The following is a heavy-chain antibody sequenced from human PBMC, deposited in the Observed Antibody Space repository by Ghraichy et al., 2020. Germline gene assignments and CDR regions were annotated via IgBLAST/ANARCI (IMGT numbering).Heavy chain of an antibody. CDR2: IWYDGSKK. CDR3: ARELSHINSDY. V-gene: IGHV3-33*01. CDR1: GFTFSSYG. Sequence: LSLTCVASGFTFSSYGMHWVRQAPGKGLEWVAVIWYDGSKKYYSDSVKGRFTISRDTSKNTLYLQMNSLRAEDTAVYYCARELSHINSDYWGQGTLVTVSS. J-gene: IGHJ4*02. D-gene: IGHD1-1*01.